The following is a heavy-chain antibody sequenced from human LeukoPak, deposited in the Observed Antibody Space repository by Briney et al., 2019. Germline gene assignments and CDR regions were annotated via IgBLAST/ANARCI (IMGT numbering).Heavy chain of an antibody. Sequence: SQTLSLTCAISGDSVSSNSVTWNWIRQSPSRGLEWLGRTYYRSKWYNDYAVSVKSRITINPDTSKNQFSLQLNSVAPEDTAVYYCARERYSSGWYGWFDPWGQGTLVTVSS. CDR1: GDSVSSNSVT. J-gene: IGHJ5*02. CDR2: TYYRSKWYN. V-gene: IGHV6-1*01. D-gene: IGHD6-19*01. CDR3: ARERYSSGWYGWFDP.